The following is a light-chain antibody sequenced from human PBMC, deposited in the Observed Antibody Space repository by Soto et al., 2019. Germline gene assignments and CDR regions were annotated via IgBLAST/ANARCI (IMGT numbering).Light chain of an antibody. CDR1: SSNIGSNY. CDR3: AAWDDSLSGRGV. Sequence: QSVLIQPPSASGTPGQRVTISCSGSSSNIGSNYVFWYQQLPGTAPKLLIYRNNQRPSGVPDRFSGSKSGTSASLAISGLRSEDEGDYYCAAWDDSLSGRGVFGGGTKLTVL. V-gene: IGLV1-47*01. J-gene: IGLJ2*01. CDR2: RNN.